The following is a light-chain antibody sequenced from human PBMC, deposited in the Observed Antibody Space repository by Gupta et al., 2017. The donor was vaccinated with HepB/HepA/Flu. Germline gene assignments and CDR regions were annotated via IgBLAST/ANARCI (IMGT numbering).Light chain of an antibody. V-gene: IGLV1-44*01. CDR1: SSSIGSNT. CDR3: AAWDDDLNALV. J-gene: IGLJ3*02. CDR2: SNN. Sequence: QSVLTHPPSASGTPGPRATISCSGSSSSIGSNTVNWYHHPPGTAPKLLIHSNNQRPSGVPDRVSGSKSGTSASLASSGLQSEDEADYYGAAWDDDLNALVFGGGTKLTVL.